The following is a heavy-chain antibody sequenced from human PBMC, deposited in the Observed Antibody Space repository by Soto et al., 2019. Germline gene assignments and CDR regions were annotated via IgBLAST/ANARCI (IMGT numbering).Heavy chain of an antibody. CDR1: GFTFSSYW. J-gene: IGHJ4*02. CDR3: ARPVLPGGGDYDY. V-gene: IGHV3-74*01. Sequence: EVQLVESGGGLVQPGGSLRLSCAASGFTFSSYWMHWVRQAPGKGLVWVSRINSDGSSISYADSVKGRFNISRDNAKNTLYLQMNSLRAEDTAVYYCARPVLPGGGDYDYWGQGTLVTVSS. CDR2: INSDGSSI. D-gene: IGHD5-12*01.